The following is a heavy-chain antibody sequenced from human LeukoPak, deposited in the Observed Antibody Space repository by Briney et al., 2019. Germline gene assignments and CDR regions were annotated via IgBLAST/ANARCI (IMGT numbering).Heavy chain of an antibody. CDR2: IYPGDSDT. V-gene: IGHV5-51*01. J-gene: IGHJ6*03. D-gene: IGHD3-3*01. CDR1: GYAFTDYW. CDR3: ARHIEYWSGFPGFYMDV. Sequence: GESLQISCKASGYAFTDYWIGWVRQLPGKGLECMGVIYPGDSDTKYSPSFQDQVTISADKSIRTAYLQLSSLKASDTAIYYCARHIEYWSGFPGFYMDVWGKGTPVTVS.